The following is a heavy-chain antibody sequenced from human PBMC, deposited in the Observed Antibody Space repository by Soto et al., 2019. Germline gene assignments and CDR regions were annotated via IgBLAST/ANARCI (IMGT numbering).Heavy chain of an antibody. CDR1: GFSLSNARMG. V-gene: IGHV2-26*01. J-gene: IGHJ5*02. Sequence: QVTLKESGPVLVKPTETLTLTCTVSGFSLSNARMGVSWIRQPPGKALEWLALIFSNDEKSYSTSLKSRLTISKDTSKSQVVLTMTNMDPVDTATYYCARIQRCSGGSCYSWFDPWGQGTLVTVSS. CDR3: ARIQRCSGGSCYSWFDP. D-gene: IGHD2-15*01. CDR2: IFSNDEK.